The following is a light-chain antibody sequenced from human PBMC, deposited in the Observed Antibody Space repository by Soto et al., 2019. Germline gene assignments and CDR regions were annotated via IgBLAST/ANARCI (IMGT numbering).Light chain of an antibody. J-gene: IGLJ1*01. Sequence: QSVLTQPPSASGPPGQRVPISCSGSSSTLGSNTVTWYQQLPGTAPRVLIHSNDQRPSGVPDRFSGSKSGTSASLAISGLHSEDEADYYCAAWDENLRGVFGTGTKVTVL. CDR1: SSTLGSNT. CDR2: SND. V-gene: IGLV1-44*01. CDR3: AAWDENLRGV.